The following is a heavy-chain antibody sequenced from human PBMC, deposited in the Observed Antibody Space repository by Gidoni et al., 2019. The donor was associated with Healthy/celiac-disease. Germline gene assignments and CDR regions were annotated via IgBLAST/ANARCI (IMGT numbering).Heavy chain of an antibody. V-gene: IGHV3-53*01. CDR1: GFPVSSNY. D-gene: IGHD3-16*01. J-gene: IGHJ5*02. CDR3: ARDPGLGWFDP. Sequence: EVQLGESGGGWLKPGGSLRLSCAASGFPVSSNYMRWVRQAPGKGLEWVSVIYSGGSTYYADSVKGRVTISRDNSKNTLYLQMNSLRAEDTAVYYCARDPGLGWFDPWGQGTLVTVSS. CDR2: IYSGGST.